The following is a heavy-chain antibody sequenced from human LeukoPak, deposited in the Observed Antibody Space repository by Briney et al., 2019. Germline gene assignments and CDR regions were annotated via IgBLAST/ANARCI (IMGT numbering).Heavy chain of an antibody. CDR1: GFKFSIYV. V-gene: IGHV3-23*01. J-gene: IGHJ4*02. CDR3: AKGGWVSPFEY. Sequence: GGSLRLSCAASGFKFSIYVMSWVRPAPGKGLEWVSLIRTDGTAYYPDSVKGRFSVFRDNSRNTLYLQINSLRADDTATYYCAKGGWVSPFEYWGQGSLVTVSS. CDR2: IRTDGTA. D-gene: IGHD6-19*01.